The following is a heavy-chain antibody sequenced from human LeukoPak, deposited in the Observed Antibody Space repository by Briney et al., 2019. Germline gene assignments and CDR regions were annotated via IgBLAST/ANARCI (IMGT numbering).Heavy chain of an antibody. CDR2: INPSGGSK. CDR1: GYTFTSYY. J-gene: IGHJ3*02. V-gene: IGHV1-46*01. D-gene: IGHD4-23*01. CDR3: ARAPRTTVVKDAFDI. Sequence: GASVKVSCKASGYTFTSYYMHWVRQAPGQGLEWMGIINPSGGSKSYAQKFQGRVTMTRDTSTSTVYMELSSLRSEDTAVYYCARAPRTTVVKDAFDIWGQGTMVTVSS.